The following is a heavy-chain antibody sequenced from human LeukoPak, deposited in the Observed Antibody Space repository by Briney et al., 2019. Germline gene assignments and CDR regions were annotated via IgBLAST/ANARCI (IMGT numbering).Heavy chain of an antibody. Sequence: PGGSLRLSCAASGLTVTYNYMTWVRQTPGKGLEWVSLLYSGGATNYADCVKGRFTISRDDSKNTVYLQMNSLRGEDTAIYYCARWTNFHAFDMWDQGTMVTVSS. J-gene: IGHJ3*02. CDR2: LYSGGAT. CDR1: GLTVTYNY. V-gene: IGHV3-53*01. CDR3: ARWTNFHAFDM. D-gene: IGHD1-1*01.